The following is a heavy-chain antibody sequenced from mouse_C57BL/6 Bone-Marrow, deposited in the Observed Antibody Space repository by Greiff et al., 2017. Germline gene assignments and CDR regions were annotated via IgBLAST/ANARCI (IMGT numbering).Heavy chain of an antibody. CDR3: ARHEVYDGYYAWFAY. J-gene: IGHJ3*01. CDR2: FYPGSGSI. D-gene: IGHD2-3*01. V-gene: IGHV1-62-2*01. CDR1: GYTFTEYT. Sequence: QVQLKESGAELVKPGASVKLSCKASGYTFTEYTLHWVKQRSGQGLEWIGWFYPGSGSIKYNEKFKDKATLTADKSSSTVYMELSRLTSEDSAVYFCARHEVYDGYYAWFAYWGQGTLVTVSA.